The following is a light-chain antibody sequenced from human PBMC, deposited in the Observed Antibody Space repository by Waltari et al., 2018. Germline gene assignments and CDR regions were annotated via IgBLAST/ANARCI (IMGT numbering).Light chain of an antibody. CDR3: AAWDDNLSGGV. CDR1: SSNIGSNY. CDR2: RSN. J-gene: IGLJ3*02. V-gene: IGLV1-47*01. Sequence: QSVLTQPPSASGTPGQRVTISCSGSSSNIGSNYVYWYQQFPGTAPKLLIYRSNQRASGGPDRFSGSKAGTSASLAISGLRSEDGGDYYWAAWDDNLSGGVFGGGTKLTVL.